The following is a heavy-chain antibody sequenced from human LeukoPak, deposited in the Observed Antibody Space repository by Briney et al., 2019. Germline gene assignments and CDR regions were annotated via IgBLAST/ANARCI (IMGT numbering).Heavy chain of an antibody. D-gene: IGHD1-26*01. CDR3: ARDWMGSDY. CDR2: ISYDGSNK. J-gene: IGHJ4*02. CDR1: GFTFSSYA. V-gene: IGHV3-30-3*01. Sequence: PGRSLRLSCAASGFTFSSYAMHWVRQAPGKGLEWVAVISYDGSNKYYADSVKGRFTISRDNSKNTLYLQMNSLRAEDTAVYYCARDWMGSDYWGQGTLVTVSS.